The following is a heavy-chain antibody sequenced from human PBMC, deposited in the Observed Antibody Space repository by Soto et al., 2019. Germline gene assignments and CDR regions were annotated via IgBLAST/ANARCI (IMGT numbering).Heavy chain of an antibody. CDR3: ARRVTHTYYYDSSVYYVDY. D-gene: IGHD3-22*01. CDR2: IYYSGST. CDR1: GGSISSGGYY. Sequence: QVQLQESGPGLVKPSQTLSLTCTVSGGSISSGGYYWSWIRQHPGKGLEWIGYIYYSGSTYYNPSVKSRVTISVDTSKNQFSLKLSSVTAADTAVYYCARRVTHTYYYDSSVYYVDYWGQGTLVTVSS. V-gene: IGHV4-31*03. J-gene: IGHJ4*02.